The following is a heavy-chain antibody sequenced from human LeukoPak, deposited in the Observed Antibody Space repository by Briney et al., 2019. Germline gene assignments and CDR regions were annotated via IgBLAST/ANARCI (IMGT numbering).Heavy chain of an antibody. D-gene: IGHD6-19*01. CDR2: IYYSGST. J-gene: IGHJ4*02. CDR1: GGSVSGNSYF. V-gene: IGHV4-39*01. CDR3: ARRRSRAYFEY. Sequence: SETLSLTCTVSGGSVSGNSYFWGWIRQPPGKGLEWVGSIYYSGSTYYNPSLKSRVTISADTSKNQFSLKLTSVTAADTAVYYCARRRSRAYFEYWGQGTLVTVSS.